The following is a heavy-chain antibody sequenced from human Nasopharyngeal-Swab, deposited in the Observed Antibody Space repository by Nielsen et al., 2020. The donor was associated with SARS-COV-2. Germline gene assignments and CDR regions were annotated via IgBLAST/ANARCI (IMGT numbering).Heavy chain of an antibody. Sequence: SQTLSLTCAVYGGSFSGYYWSWIRQPPGKGLEWIGEINHSGSTNYNPSLKSRVTISVDTSKNQFSLKLSSVTAADTAVYYCARAIPSAAGRNRDSSFDIWGQGTMVTVSS. J-gene: IGHJ3*02. CDR1: GGSFSGYY. CDR3: ARAIPSAAGRNRDSSFDI. CDR2: INHSGST. D-gene: IGHD6-13*01. V-gene: IGHV4-34*01.